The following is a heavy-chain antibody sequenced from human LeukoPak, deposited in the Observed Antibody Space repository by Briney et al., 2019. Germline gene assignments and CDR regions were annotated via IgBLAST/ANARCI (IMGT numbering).Heavy chain of an antibody. CDR3: ASAMVTRITIFGVVMAYYFDY. J-gene: IGHJ4*02. V-gene: IGHV4-39*01. CDR1: GGSISSSSYY. D-gene: IGHD3-3*01. CDR2: IYYSGST. Sequence: SETLSHTCTVSGGSISSSSYYWGWIRQPPGKGLEWIGSIYYSGSTYYNPSLKSRVTISVDTSKNQFSLKLSSVTAADTAVYYCASAMVTRITIFGVVMAYYFDYWGQGTLVTVSS.